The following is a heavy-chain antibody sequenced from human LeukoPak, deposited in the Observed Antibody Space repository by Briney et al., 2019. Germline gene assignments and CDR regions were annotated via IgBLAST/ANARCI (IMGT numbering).Heavy chain of an antibody. CDR3: ARDPGWRELPYFDY. D-gene: IGHD1-26*01. CDR2: IYYSGST. Sequence: SETLSLTCTVSGGSISSYYWSWIRQPPGKGLKWIGYIYYSGSTNYNPSLKSRVTISVDTSKNQFSLKLSSVTAADTAVYYCARDPGWRELPYFDYWGQGTLVTVSS. CDR1: GGSISSYY. J-gene: IGHJ4*02. V-gene: IGHV4-59*01.